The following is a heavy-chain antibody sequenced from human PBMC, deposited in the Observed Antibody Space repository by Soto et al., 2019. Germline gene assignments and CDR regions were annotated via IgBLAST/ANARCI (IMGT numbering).Heavy chain of an antibody. J-gene: IGHJ4*02. Sequence: EVQLVESGGGLVQPGRSLRLSCAASGFTFDDYAMHWVRQAPGKGLEWVSGISWNSGSIGYADSVKGRFTISRDNAKNSLYLQRNSLRAEDTALYYCAKDSYGDYGFRFDYWGQGTLVTVSS. CDR1: GFTFDDYA. V-gene: IGHV3-9*01. CDR2: ISWNSGSI. CDR3: AKDSYGDYGFRFDY. D-gene: IGHD4-17*01.